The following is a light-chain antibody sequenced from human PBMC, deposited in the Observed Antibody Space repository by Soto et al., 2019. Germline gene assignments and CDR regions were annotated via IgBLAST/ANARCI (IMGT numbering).Light chain of an antibody. V-gene: IGLV2-14*01. CDR1: SSDVGGYNY. Sequence: QSALTQPASVSGSPGQSITISCTGTSSDVGGYNYVSWYQQHPGKAPKLVIYDVSNRPSGVSNRFSGSKSGNTASLTISGLQAEDEADYYCSSYTTSNTVVFGGGTKVTVL. CDR2: DVS. J-gene: IGLJ2*01. CDR3: SSYTTSNTVV.